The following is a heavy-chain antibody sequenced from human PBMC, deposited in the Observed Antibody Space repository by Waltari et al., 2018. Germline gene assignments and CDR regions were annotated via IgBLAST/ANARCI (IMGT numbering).Heavy chain of an antibody. J-gene: IGHJ4*02. CDR1: GYTLTELS. V-gene: IGHV1-24*01. D-gene: IGHD3-3*01. Sequence: QVQLVQSGAEVKKPGASVKVSCKVSGYTLTELSMHWVRPAPGKGLEWMGGFDPEDGETIYAQKFQGRVTMTEDTSTDTAYMELSSLRSEDTAVYYCATDSPRARITIFGVVINFDYWGQGTLVTVSS. CDR3: ATDSPRARITIFGVVINFDY. CDR2: FDPEDGET.